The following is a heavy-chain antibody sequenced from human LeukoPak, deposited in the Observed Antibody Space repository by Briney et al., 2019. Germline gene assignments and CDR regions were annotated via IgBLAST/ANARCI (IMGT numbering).Heavy chain of an antibody. CDR2: TSSDGSNK. Sequence: GRSLRLSCAASGFTFTAYAMHWVRQAPGKGLEWVALTSSDGSNKDYADSVKGRFTISRDNAKNSLYLQMNSLRTEDTAVYYCAREAPRWPYYYYYYMDVWGKGTTVTVSS. D-gene: IGHD6-13*01. CDR1: GFTFTAYA. CDR3: AREAPRWPYYYYYYMDV. V-gene: IGHV3-30-3*01. J-gene: IGHJ6*03.